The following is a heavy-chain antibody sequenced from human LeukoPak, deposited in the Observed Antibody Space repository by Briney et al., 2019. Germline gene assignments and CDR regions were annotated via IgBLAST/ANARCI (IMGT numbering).Heavy chain of an antibody. V-gene: IGHV4-4*07. CDR3: ATGDHSFDN. CDR1: GASLTIYY. J-gene: IGHJ4*02. D-gene: IGHD7-27*01. Sequence: SETLSLTCSVSGASLTIYYWNWVRQPAGKGLEWIGRYASGTTTHNPSLKSQFTMSIDTSNNQISLKLTSATAADTAVYYCATGDHSFDNWGQGILVTVTP. CDR2: YASGTT.